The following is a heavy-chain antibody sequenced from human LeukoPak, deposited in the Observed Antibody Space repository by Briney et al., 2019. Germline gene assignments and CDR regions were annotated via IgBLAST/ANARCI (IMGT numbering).Heavy chain of an antibody. Sequence: GRSLRLSCAASGFTFDDYATHWVRQAPGKGLEWVSGISWNSGSIGYADSVKGRFTISRDNAKNSLYLQMNSLRAEDTALYYCAKDNYYDSSGTDAEYFQHWGQGTLVTVSS. J-gene: IGHJ1*01. CDR2: ISWNSGSI. D-gene: IGHD3-22*01. CDR1: GFTFDDYA. CDR3: AKDNYYDSSGTDAEYFQH. V-gene: IGHV3-9*01.